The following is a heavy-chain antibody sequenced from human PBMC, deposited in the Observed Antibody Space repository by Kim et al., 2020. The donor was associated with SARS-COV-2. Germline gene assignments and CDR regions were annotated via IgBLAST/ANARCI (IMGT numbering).Heavy chain of an antibody. CDR1: GGSFSGYY. J-gene: IGHJ3*02. V-gene: IGHV4-34*01. D-gene: IGHD3-22*01. Sequence: SETLSLTCAVYGGSFSGYYWSWIRQPPGKGLEWIGEINHSGSTNYNPSLKSRVTISVDTSKNQFSLKLSSVTAADTAVYYCANYYDSSGYPNPHAFDIWGQGTMVTVSS. CDR3: ANYYDSSGYPNPHAFDI. CDR2: INHSGST.